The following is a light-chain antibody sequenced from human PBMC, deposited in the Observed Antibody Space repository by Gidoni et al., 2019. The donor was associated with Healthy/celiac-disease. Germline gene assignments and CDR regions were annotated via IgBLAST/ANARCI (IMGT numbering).Light chain of an antibody. CDR1: QSVSSY. CDR2: DAS. CDR3: QQRSNWRYT. V-gene: IGKV3-11*01. J-gene: IGKJ2*01. Sequence: ELVLTQSPATLSLSPGERATLSCRASQSVSSYLAWYQQKPGQAPRLLIYDASNRATGIPARFSGSGSGTDFTLTISSREPEDFAVYYCQQRSNWRYTFGQGTKLEIK.